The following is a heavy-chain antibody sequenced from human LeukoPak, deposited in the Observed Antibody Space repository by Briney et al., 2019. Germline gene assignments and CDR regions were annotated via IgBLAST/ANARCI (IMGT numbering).Heavy chain of an antibody. D-gene: IGHD2-15*01. J-gene: IGHJ4*02. CDR3: ARAPPRYCSGGSCYAEKPDY. Sequence: GGSLRLSCAASGFTFSSYAMHWVRQAPGKGLEWVAVISYDGSNKYYADSVKGRFTISRDNSENTLYLQMNSLRAEDTAVYYCARAPPRYCSGGSCYAEKPDYWGQGTLVTVSS. V-gene: IGHV3-30*14. CDR1: GFTFSSYA. CDR2: ISYDGSNK.